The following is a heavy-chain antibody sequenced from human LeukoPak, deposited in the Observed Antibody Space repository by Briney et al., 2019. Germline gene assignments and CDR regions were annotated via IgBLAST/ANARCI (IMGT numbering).Heavy chain of an antibody. D-gene: IGHD6-13*01. V-gene: IGHV4-59*02. CDR1: GASVSSFY. Sequence: SETLSLTCTVSGASVSSFYWSWVRQPPGKGPEWIGYIYYSGGTSYNPSLKSRVTISIDTSKNQFSLKLNSVTAADTAMYYCARDGSSRSLQHWGQGTLVTVSS. J-gene: IGHJ1*01. CDR3: ARDGSSRSLQH. CDR2: IYYSGGT.